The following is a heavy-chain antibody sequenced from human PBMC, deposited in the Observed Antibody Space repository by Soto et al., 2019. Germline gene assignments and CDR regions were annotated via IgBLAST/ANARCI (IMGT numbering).Heavy chain of an antibody. Sequence: QITLKESGPTLVKPTQTLTLTCTFSGFSLSTSGVGVGWIRQPPGKALEWLALIYWDDDKRYSPSLKSRLTIPKAPSNNQGALTTTNRAPVDPATYYCAHTSVDPAMDEALEIWGQGTMVTVSS. CDR3: AHTSVDPAMDEALEI. J-gene: IGHJ3*02. CDR2: IYWDDDK. V-gene: IGHV2-5*02. CDR1: GFSLSTSGVG. D-gene: IGHD5-18*01.